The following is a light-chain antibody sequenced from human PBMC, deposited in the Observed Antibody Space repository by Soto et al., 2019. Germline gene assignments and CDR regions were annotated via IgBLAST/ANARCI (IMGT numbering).Light chain of an antibody. V-gene: IGKV3-15*01. CDR2: AAS. Sequence: DIAMTQSPATLSVSPGERATLSCRASQSIGNNLDWYQQKPGKAPTLLIYAASSWATGIPSRFSGSGSGTEFTLTISSLQSEDFTPYYCQQYNNWPFAFGPGTKVEIK. J-gene: IGKJ3*01. CDR1: QSIGNN. CDR3: QQYNNWPFA.